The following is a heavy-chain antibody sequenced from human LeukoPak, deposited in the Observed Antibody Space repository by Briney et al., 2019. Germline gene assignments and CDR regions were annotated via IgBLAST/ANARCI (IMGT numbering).Heavy chain of an antibody. Sequence: GGSLRLSCAASGFTFDDYTMHCVRQPPGKGLQWGSVISWDGAGRSYADSVKGRFTISRDNSKNSLYLQMNSLTPEDTALYYCVKDWWVKDSSGYFDFWGQGALVAVSS. CDR1: GFTFDDYT. CDR2: ISWDGAGR. D-gene: IGHD3-22*01. V-gene: IGHV3-43*01. CDR3: VKDWWVKDSSGYFDF. J-gene: IGHJ4*02.